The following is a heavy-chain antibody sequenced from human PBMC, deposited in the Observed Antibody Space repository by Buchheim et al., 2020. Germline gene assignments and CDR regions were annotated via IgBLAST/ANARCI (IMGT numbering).Heavy chain of an antibody. V-gene: IGHV2-5*02. Sequence: QITLKESGPTLVKPTQTLTLTCTFSGFSLSTSGVGVGWIRQPPGKALEWLALIYWDDDKRYSPSLKSRLTIPKDTSKNQVVLTMTNMDPVDTATYYCAHSDLGYCSGGSCFGFDYWGQGTL. CDR3: AHSDLGYCSGGSCFGFDY. D-gene: IGHD2-15*01. CDR1: GFSLSTSGVG. CDR2: IYWDDDK. J-gene: IGHJ4*02.